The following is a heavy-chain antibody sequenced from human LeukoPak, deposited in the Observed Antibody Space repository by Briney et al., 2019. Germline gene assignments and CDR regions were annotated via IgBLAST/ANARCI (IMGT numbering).Heavy chain of an antibody. D-gene: IGHD3-10*01. V-gene: IGHV3-11*01. CDR3: ARKIYGSENYIGY. J-gene: IGHJ4*02. CDR1: GFTFSDYY. Sequence: GGSLRLSCAASGFTFSDYYINWIRQAPGMGLEWVAYLSSSGNTIYYADSVKGRFTISRDNAKKSVYLQMNSLRPEDTAVYYCARKIYGSENYIGYWGQGILVTVSS. CDR2: LSSSGNTI.